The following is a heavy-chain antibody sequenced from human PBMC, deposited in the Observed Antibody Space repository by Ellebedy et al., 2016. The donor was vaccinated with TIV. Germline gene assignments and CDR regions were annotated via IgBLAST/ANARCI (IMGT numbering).Heavy chain of an antibody. Sequence: GGSLRLXXAASGFTFSNYAVNWVRQAPGKGLEWVPQITSRSTTYYAESVMGRFTISRDNAEDSLYLQMTSLRAEDTAVYYCARGFYWKSSSFDFWGQGTLVTVSS. D-gene: IGHD1-1*01. CDR1: GFTFSNYA. J-gene: IGHJ4*02. CDR2: ITSRSTT. CDR3: ARGFYWKSSSFDF. V-gene: IGHV3-48*01.